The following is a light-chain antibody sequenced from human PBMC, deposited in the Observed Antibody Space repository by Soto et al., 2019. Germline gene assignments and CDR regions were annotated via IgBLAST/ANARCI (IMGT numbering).Light chain of an antibody. J-gene: IGKJ1*01. Sequence: EIVLTQSPGTLSLSPGERATLSCRASQSVSNNYLAWYQQKPGQAPRLLIYGASNRATGIPARFSGTGSGTDFTLTISSLQPEDFATYFCQQAFSAEWTFGQGTKVDIK. CDR2: GAS. CDR1: QSVSNNY. CDR3: QQAFSAEWT. V-gene: IGKV3-20*01.